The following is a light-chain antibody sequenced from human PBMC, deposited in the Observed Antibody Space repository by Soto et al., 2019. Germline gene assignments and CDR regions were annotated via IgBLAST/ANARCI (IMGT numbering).Light chain of an antibody. CDR3: QQYASSPRT. J-gene: IGKJ1*01. V-gene: IGKV3-20*01. CDR1: QSVSSY. Sequence: EVVLTQSPAALSLSPGERATLSCRASQSVSSYLAWYQQKPGQAPRLLIYDASRRATGIPDRFSGSGSGTDFSLTISRLEPEDFAVYYCQQYASSPRTFGQGTKVDIK. CDR2: DAS.